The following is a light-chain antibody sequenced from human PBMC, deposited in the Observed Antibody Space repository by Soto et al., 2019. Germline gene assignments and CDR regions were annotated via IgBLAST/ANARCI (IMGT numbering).Light chain of an antibody. CDR3: TSYTSSFTHL. CDR1: SSDVGGYNY. J-gene: IGLJ1*01. V-gene: IGLV2-14*01. CDR2: EVS. Sequence: QSVLTQPASVSGSPGQSITISCTGTSSDVGGYNYVSWYQQHPGKAPKLMIFEVSNRPSGVSNRFSGSKSGNTASLTISGLQTEDEADYYCTSYTSSFTHLFGTGTKVTVL.